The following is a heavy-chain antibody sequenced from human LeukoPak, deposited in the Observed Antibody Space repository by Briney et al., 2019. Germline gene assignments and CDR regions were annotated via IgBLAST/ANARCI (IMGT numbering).Heavy chain of an antibody. CDR1: GFSLSTSGVG. V-gene: IGHV2-5*02. CDR3: AHRPGGTEAMSGSHYFDY. J-gene: IGHJ4*02. D-gene: IGHD6-19*01. Sequence: SGPTLVNPTQTLTLTCTFSGFSLSTSGVGVGWIRQPPGKALEWLALIYWDGDKRYSPSLKSRLTITKDTSKNQVVLTMTDMDPIDTATYYCAHRPGGTEAMSGSHYFDYWGQGTLVTVSS. CDR2: IYWDGDK.